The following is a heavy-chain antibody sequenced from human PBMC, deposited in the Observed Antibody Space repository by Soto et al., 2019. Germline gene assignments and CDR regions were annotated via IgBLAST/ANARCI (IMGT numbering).Heavy chain of an antibody. V-gene: IGHV4-34*01. CDR2: INHSGST. CDR1: GGSFSGYY. Sequence: SETLSLTCAVYGGSFSGYYWTWIRQPPGTGLEWIGEINHSGSTNYNPSLKSRVTISVDTSKNQFSLKLTSVTAADTAVYYCARDKITGLFDYWGQGTVVTVYS. CDR3: ARDKITGLFDY. J-gene: IGHJ4*02. D-gene: IGHD2-8*02.